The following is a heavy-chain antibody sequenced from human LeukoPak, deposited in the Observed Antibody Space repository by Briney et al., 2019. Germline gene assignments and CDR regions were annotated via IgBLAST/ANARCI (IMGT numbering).Heavy chain of an antibody. V-gene: IGHV3-13*01. D-gene: IGHD1-7*01. CDR3: VREERGSGVLELGH. J-gene: IGHJ4*02. CDR1: GFTFSNYD. CDR2: IDTVGGT. Sequence: GGSLRLSCAASGFTFSNYDMHWVRQATGKGLEWVSAIDTVGGTYYPGSVKGRFTISRENAKNSLYLQMNSLRDGDTAVYYCVREERGSGVLELGHWGQGTLVTVSS.